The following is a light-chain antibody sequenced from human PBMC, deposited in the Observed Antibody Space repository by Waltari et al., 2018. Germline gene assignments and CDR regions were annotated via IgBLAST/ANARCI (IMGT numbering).Light chain of an antibody. CDR3: QQRSNWTPHT. Sequence: EIVLTQSPATLSLSPGDTANLSCRASQSVGSYLAWYQQKPGQPPRLLIYDASNRATGVPARFRGSGSGTDFTLTIISLEAEDCAVYYCQQRSNWTPHTFGQGARLEIK. V-gene: IGKV3-11*01. CDR2: DAS. CDR1: QSVGSY. J-gene: IGKJ2*01.